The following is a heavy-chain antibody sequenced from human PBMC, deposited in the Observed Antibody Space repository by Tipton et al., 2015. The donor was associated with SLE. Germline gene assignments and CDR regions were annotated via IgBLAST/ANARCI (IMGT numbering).Heavy chain of an antibody. J-gene: IGHJ4*02. V-gene: IGHV3-23*01. CDR3: TISGRTDYFDY. CDR1: GFTFSTYF. Sequence: SLRLSCAASGFTFSTYFMHWVRQPPGKGLEWVSAISGSGGSTYYADSVKGRFTISRDNSKNTLYLQMNSLRADDTAVYYCTISGRTDYFDYWGQGTLVTVSS. CDR2: ISGSGGST. D-gene: IGHD3-10*01.